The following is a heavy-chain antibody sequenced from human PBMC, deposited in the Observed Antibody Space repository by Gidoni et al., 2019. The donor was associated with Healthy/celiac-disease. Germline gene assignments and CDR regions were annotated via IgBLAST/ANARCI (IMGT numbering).Heavy chain of an antibody. J-gene: IGHJ5*02. CDR2: ISYDGSNK. Sequence: QVQLVESGGGVVQPGRARRLSCAASGFTFSSYGMHWVRQAPGKGLEWVAVISYDGSNKYYADSVKGRFTISRDNSKNTLYLQMNSLRAEDTAVYYCAKGRHRQYQLNWFDPWGQGTLVTVSS. D-gene: IGHD2-2*01. CDR1: GFTFSSYG. CDR3: AKGRHRQYQLNWFDP. V-gene: IGHV3-30*18.